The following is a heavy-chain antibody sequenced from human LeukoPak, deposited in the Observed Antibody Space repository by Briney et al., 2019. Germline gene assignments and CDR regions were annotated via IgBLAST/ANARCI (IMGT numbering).Heavy chain of an antibody. CDR2: ISSSSSYI. V-gene: IGHV3-21*01. CDR3: ARGYSRSSLSLGY. J-gene: IGHJ4*02. CDR1: GFTFSSYS. Sequence: GGSLRLSCAASGFTFSSYSMNWVRQAPGKGLECVSSISSSSSYIYYPDSGKGRFTIHREHDKNSLYLQMNSLRGEDTAVYYCARGYSRSSLSLGYWGQGTLVTVSS. D-gene: IGHD6-6*01.